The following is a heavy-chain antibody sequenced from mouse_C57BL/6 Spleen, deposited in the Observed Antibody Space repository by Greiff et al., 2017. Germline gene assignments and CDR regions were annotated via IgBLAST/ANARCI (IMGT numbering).Heavy chain of an antibody. CDR3: ARDGESIYYDYDTDY. Sequence: VQLQQPGAELVRPGSSVKLSCKASGYTFTSYWMHWVKQRPIQGLEWIGNIDPSDSETHYNQKFKDKATLTVDKSSSTAYMQLSSLTSEDSAVYYCARDGESIYYDYDTDYWGQGTTLTVSS. D-gene: IGHD2-4*01. J-gene: IGHJ2*01. V-gene: IGHV1-52*01. CDR1: GYTFTSYW. CDR2: IDPSDSET.